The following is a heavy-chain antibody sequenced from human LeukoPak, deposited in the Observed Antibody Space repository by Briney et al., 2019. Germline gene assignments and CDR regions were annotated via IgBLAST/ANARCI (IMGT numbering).Heavy chain of an antibody. CDR1: GGSISSGDYY. V-gene: IGHV4-61*08. D-gene: IGHD3-10*01. Sequence: SETLSLTCTVSGGSISSGDYYWSWIRQPPGKGLEWMGYISYSGYTNYNPSLKSRVTISLDTSKNQFSLKLTSVTSADTAVYYCANLPYYYGSGSPPSSWXXXTLVTVSS. CDR3: ANLPYYYGSGSPPSS. CDR2: ISYSGYT. J-gene: IGHJ5*01.